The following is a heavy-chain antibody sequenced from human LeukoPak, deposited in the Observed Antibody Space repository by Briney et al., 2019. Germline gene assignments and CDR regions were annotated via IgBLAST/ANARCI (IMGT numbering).Heavy chain of an antibody. D-gene: IGHD2-2*01. CDR3: ARGLGYCSSTSCSYNP. J-gene: IGHJ5*02. V-gene: IGHV1-69*01. CDR2: SIPIVGTA. Sequence: ASVKVSCEASGGTFSSYAISWVRQAPGQGLEWMGGSIPIVGTANYAQKFQGRVTITADDSTSTAYMELSSLRSEDTAVYYCARGLGYCSSTSCSYNPWGQGTLVTVSS. CDR1: GGTFSSYA.